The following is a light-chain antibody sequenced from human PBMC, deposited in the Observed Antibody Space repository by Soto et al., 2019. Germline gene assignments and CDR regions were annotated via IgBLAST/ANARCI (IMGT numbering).Light chain of an antibody. V-gene: IGKV3-20*01. CDR3: QQYDSYLT. CDR2: GAS. CDR1: QSVSSSY. J-gene: IGKJ3*01. Sequence: EIVLTQSPGTLSLSPGERATLSCRASQSVSSSYLAWYQQKPGQAPRLLIYGASSRATGIPDRFSGSGSGTDFTLTINRLEPEDFAVYYCQQYDSYLTFGPGTKVDIK.